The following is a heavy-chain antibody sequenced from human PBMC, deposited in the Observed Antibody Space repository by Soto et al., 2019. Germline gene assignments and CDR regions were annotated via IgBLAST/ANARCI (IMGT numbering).Heavy chain of an antibody. J-gene: IGHJ6*02. CDR1: GGTFSSYA. D-gene: IGHD3-10*01. V-gene: IGHV1-69*13. Sequence: WASVKVSCKASGGTFSSYAISWVRQAPGQGLEWMGGIIPIFGTANYAQKFQGRVTITADESTSTAYMELSSLRSEDTAVYYCARDLIGGSGTYYYYYGMDVSGQGPTVTVSS. CDR2: IIPIFGTA. CDR3: ARDLIGGSGTYYYYYGMDV.